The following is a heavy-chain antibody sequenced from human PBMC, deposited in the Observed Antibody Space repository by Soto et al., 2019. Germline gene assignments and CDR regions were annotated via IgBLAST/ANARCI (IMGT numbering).Heavy chain of an antibody. J-gene: IGHJ5*02. CDR2: INSDGSST. Sequence: PGGSLRLSCAASGFTFNSYWMHWVRQAPGKGLVWVSRINSDGSSTSYADSVKGRFTISRDNAKNTLYLQMNSLRAEDSAVYYCVRVGYCSNTRYCKFDPGGQRSLVTIFS. D-gene: IGHD2-2*01. CDR1: GFTFNSYW. V-gene: IGHV3-74*01. CDR3: VRVGYCSNTRYCKFDP.